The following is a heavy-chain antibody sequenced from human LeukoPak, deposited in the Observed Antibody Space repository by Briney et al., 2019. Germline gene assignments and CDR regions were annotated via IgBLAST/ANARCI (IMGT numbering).Heavy chain of an antibody. Sequence: GGSLRLSCAASGFTFSSYEMNWVRQAPGKGLEWVSYISSSGSTIYYADSVKGRFTISRDNAKNSLYLQMNSLRAEDTAVYYCARQTTVRGVPLYYYYYMDVWGKGTTVTVSS. J-gene: IGHJ6*03. CDR2: ISSSGSTI. CDR3: ARQTTVRGVPLYYYYYMDV. CDR1: GFTFSSYE. D-gene: IGHD3-10*01. V-gene: IGHV3-48*03.